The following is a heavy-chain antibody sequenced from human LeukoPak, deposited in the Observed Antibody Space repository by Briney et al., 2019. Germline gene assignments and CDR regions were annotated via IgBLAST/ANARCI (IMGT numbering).Heavy chain of an antibody. V-gene: IGHV3-23*01. D-gene: IGHD3-10*01. Sequence: GASLRLSCAASGFTFSSYAMSWVRQAPGKGLEWVSAISGSGGSTYYADSVKGRFTISRDNSKNTLYLQMNSLRAEDTAVYYCAKGVVLWFGDPSYFDYWGQGTLVTVSS. CDR3: AKGVVLWFGDPSYFDY. J-gene: IGHJ4*02. CDR1: GFTFSSYA. CDR2: ISGSGGST.